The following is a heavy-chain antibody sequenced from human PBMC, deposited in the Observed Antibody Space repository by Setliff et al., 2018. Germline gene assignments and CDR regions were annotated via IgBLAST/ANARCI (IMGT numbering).Heavy chain of an antibody. CDR3: ARGLGYSSSWYHGMDV. CDR1: GGSISSSNW. Sequence: SETLSLTCAVSGGSISSSNWWSWVRQPPGKGLEWIGEIYHSGSTNYNPSLKSRVTISVDKSKNQFSLKLSSVTAADTAVYYCARGLGYSSSWYHGMDVWGQGTTVTVS. D-gene: IGHD6-13*01. J-gene: IGHJ6*02. V-gene: IGHV4-4*02. CDR2: IYHSGST.